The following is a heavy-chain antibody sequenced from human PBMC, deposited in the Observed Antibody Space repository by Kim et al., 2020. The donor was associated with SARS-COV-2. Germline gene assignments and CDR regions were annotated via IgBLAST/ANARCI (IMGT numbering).Heavy chain of an antibody. D-gene: IGHD6-13*01. V-gene: IGHV3-23*01. CDR1: GFTFSSYA. CDR2: ISGSGGST. CDR3: AKLHRIAAAGTGGGGALDY. Sequence: GGSLRLPCAASGFTFSSYAMSWVRQAPGKGLEWVSAISGSGGSTYYADSVKGRFTISRDNSKNTLYLQMNSLRAEDTAVYYCAKLHRIAAAGTGGGGALDYWGQGTLVTVSS. J-gene: IGHJ4*02.